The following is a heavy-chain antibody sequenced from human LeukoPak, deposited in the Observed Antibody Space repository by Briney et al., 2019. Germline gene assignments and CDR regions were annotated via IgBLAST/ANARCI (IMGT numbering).Heavy chain of an antibody. V-gene: IGHV3-49*04. Sequence: GGSLRLSCVASGLAFRNHWMSWVRQAPGKGLEWVGFIRSKAYGGTTEYAASVKGRFTISRDDSKSIAYLQMNSLKTEDTAVYYCTRWDSSGYRYYFDYWGQGTLVTVSS. D-gene: IGHD3-22*01. CDR1: GLAFRNHW. J-gene: IGHJ4*02. CDR3: TRWDSSGYRYYFDY. CDR2: IRSKAYGGTT.